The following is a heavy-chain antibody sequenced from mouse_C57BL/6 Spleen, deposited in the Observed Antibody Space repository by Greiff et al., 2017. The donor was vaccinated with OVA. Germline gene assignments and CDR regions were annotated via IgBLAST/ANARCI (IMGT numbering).Heavy chain of an antibody. D-gene: IGHD2-10*01. CDR1: GYTFTSYW. CDR3: ARSYPDFDY. CDR2: IYPSDSET. J-gene: IGHJ2*01. Sequence: QVQLQQPGAELVRPGSSVKLFCKASGYTFTSYWMDWVKQRPGQGLEWIGNIYPSDSETHYNQKFKDKATLTVDKSSSTAYMQLSSLTSEDSAVYYCARSYPDFDYWGQGTTLTVSS. V-gene: IGHV1-61*01.